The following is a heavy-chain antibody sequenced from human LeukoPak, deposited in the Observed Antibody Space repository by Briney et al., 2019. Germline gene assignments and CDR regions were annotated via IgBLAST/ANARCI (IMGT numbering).Heavy chain of an antibody. CDR1: VFTFSSYA. D-gene: IGHD3-3*01. CDR2: ISVSGGSP. Sequence: GVSLRLFYGVSVFTFSSYAMMWVRQTSGRGLDWVSTISVSGGSPNYADSVKGRFTISGDNSKNTLVWQMNSLRAKDTALYHWTKGLREYDLCCGYATWGQGTLVTVSS. J-gene: IGHJ5*02. CDR3: TKGLREYDLCCGYAT. V-gene: IGHV3-23*01.